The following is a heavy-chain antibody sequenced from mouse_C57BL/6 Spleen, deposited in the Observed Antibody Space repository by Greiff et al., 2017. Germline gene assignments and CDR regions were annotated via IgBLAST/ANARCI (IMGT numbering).Heavy chain of an antibody. CDR1: GYAFSSYW. CDR2: IYPGDGDT. V-gene: IGHV1-80*01. J-gene: IGHJ3*01. Sequence: VHLVESGAELVKPGASVKISCKASGYAFSSYWMNWVKQRPGKGLEWIGQIYPGDGDTNYNGKFKGKATLTADKSSSTAYLQLSSLTSEDTAIYYCARDYSNAFAYWGQGTLVTVSA. D-gene: IGHD2-5*01. CDR3: ARDYSNAFAY.